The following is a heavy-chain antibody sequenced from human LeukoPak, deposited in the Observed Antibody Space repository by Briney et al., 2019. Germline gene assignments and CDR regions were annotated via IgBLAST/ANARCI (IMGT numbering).Heavy chain of an antibody. CDR2: ISYDGSIK. D-gene: IGHD6-13*01. V-gene: IGHV3-30*18. CDR1: GFTFSSYA. J-gene: IGHJ4*02. Sequence: QAGGSLRLSCAASGFTFSSYAMHWVRQAPGKGLEWVAVISYDGSIKYYADSVKGRFTISRDNSKNTLYLQMNSLRAEDTAVFYCAKRPIPAAGIPLPDYWGQGTLVTVSS. CDR3: AKRPIPAAGIPLPDY.